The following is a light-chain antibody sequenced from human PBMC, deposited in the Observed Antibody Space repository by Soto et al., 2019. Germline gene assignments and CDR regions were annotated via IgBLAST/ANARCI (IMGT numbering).Light chain of an antibody. CDR3: QQSNNWRSIT. CDR2: DAS. J-gene: IGKJ5*01. CDR1: QSVGSN. V-gene: IGKV3-15*01. Sequence: EIVMTQSPATLSVSPGERATLSCRASQSVGSNLAWYQQKPGQAPRLLIFDASTRATGIPARFSGRGSGTEFTLSISSLQSEDFAVYYCQQSNNWRSITFGQGTRLEI.